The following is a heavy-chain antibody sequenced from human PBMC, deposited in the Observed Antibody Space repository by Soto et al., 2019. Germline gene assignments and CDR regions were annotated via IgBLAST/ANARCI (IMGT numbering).Heavy chain of an antibody. CDR2: IIPIFGTA. V-gene: IGHV1-69*01. CDR3: ARADNRGRVGRCGWGMDV. D-gene: IGHD2-21*01. Sequence: QVQLVQSGAEVKKPGSSVKVSCKASGGTFSSYAISWVRQAPGQGLEWMGGIIPIFGTANYAQKFQGRVTITADESTSTAYMELSSLRSEDTAVYYCARADNRGRVGRCGWGMDVWGQGTTVTVSS. CDR1: GGTFSSYA. J-gene: IGHJ6*02.